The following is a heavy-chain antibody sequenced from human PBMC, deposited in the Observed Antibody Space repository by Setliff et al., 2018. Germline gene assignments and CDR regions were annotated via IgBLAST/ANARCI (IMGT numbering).Heavy chain of an antibody. J-gene: IGHJ4*02. CDR2: VFTATDDT. D-gene: IGHD3-9*01. Sequence: ASVKVSCKASGGTFRSYGISWVRQAPGQGLEWMGRVFTATDDTQFRTEFQGRVSVTRDTSMSTTYMELSGLRSDDTAVYYCVRQDILTGYYAFDYWGQGTLVTVSS. V-gene: IGHV1-2*06. CDR1: GGTFRSYG. CDR3: VRQDILTGYYAFDY.